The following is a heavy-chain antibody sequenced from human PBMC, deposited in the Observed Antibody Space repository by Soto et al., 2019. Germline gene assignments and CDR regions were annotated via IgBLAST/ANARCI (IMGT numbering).Heavy chain of an antibody. V-gene: IGHV6-1*01. CDR3: ARDHALQWLVFSCFDY. J-gene: IGHJ4*02. Sequence: SQTLSLTCAISGDSVSSNSAAWNWIRQSPSRGLEWLGRTYYRSKWYNDYAVSVKSRITINPDTSKNQFSLQLNSVTPEDTAVNYCARDHALQWLVFSCFDYWGQGTLVTVSS. CDR1: GDSVSSNSAA. D-gene: IGHD6-19*01. CDR2: TYYRSKWYN.